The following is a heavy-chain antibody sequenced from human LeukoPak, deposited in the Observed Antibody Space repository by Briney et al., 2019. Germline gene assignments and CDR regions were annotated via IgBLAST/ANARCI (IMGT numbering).Heavy chain of an antibody. D-gene: IGHD5-24*01. J-gene: IGHJ4*02. CDR2: IIPIFGTA. V-gene: IGHV1-69*13. CDR1: GGTFSSYA. Sequence: GASVKVSCKASGGTFSSYAISWARQAPGQGLEWMGGIIPIFGTANYAQKFQGRVTITADESTSTAYMELSSLRSEDTAVYYCARDPHLRDGYNYYFDYWGQGTLVTVSS. CDR3: ARDPHLRDGYNYYFDY.